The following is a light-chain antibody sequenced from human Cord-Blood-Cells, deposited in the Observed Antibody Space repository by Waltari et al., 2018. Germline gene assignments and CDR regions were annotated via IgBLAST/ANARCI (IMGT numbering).Light chain of an antibody. V-gene: IGKV4-1*01. CDR1: QSVLYSSNTKNY. J-gene: IGKJ3*01. Sequence: IVMTQSPDSLAVSLGERATIHCKSSQSVLYSSNTKNYLAWYQQKPGQPPKLLIYWASTREAGVPDRFSGSGSGTDFTLTISSLQAEDVAVYYCQQYYSTLFTFGPGTKVDIK. CDR2: WAS. CDR3: QQYYSTLFT.